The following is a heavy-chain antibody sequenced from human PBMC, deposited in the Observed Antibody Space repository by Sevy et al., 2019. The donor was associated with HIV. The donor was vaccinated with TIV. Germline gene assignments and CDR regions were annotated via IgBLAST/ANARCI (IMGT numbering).Heavy chain of an antibody. V-gene: IGHV3-9*01. Sequence: SPRLSCAASGFPFNDHAMHWVRQVPGKGLEWVSGISWNSRNIGYADPVKGRFTISRDNARHFVYLEMNSLVPEDTAFYYCAKDINRGCDGVNCYSYYYYFYGLDVWGQGTTVTVSS. J-gene: IGHJ6*02. CDR2: ISWNSRNI. CDR1: GFPFNDHA. D-gene: IGHD2-21*01. CDR3: AKDINRGCDGVNCYSYYYYFYGLDV.